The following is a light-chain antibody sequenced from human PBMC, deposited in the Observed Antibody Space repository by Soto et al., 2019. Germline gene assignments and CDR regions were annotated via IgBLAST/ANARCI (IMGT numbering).Light chain of an antibody. CDR1: QSVSSY. Sequence: EIVLTQSPATLSLSPGERATLSFRASQSVSSYLAWYQQKPGQAPRLLIYDASNRATGIPDRFSGSGSGTDFTLTIGRLEPEDFAVYYCQQYGSSITFGQGTRLEIK. CDR3: QQYGSSIT. J-gene: IGKJ5*01. CDR2: DAS. V-gene: IGKV3-20*01.